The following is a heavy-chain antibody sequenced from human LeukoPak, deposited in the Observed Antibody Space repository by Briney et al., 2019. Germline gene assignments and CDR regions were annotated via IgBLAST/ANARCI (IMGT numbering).Heavy chain of an antibody. D-gene: IGHD4-23*01. Sequence: GGSLRLSCAASGFTFTNYWMSWVRQAPGKGLELVANIKQDRSEKYYVDSVKGRFTISRDNAKNTLYLQMNSLRAEDTAVYYCARDQDGGNSADAFDIWGQGTMVTVSS. CDR3: ARDQDGGNSADAFDI. CDR2: IKQDRSEK. J-gene: IGHJ3*02. V-gene: IGHV3-7*01. CDR1: GFTFTNYW.